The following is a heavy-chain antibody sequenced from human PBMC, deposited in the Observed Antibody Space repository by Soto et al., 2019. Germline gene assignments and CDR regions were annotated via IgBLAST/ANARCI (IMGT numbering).Heavy chain of an antibody. J-gene: IGHJ4*02. CDR1: GFTFSNYA. V-gene: IGHV3-23*01. CDR3: VKPQELWFGELLTFDY. CDR2: ISGSGGST. D-gene: IGHD3-10*01. Sequence: GGSLRLSCAASGFTFSNYAMSWVRQAPGKGLEWVSAISGSGGSTYYADSVKGRFTISRDNSKNTLYLQMNSLRAEDTAIYYCVKPQELWFGELLTFDYWGQGTLVTVSS.